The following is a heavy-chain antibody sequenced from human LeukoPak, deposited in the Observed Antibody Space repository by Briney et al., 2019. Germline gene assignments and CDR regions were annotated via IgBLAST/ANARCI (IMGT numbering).Heavy chain of an antibody. J-gene: IGHJ4*02. CDR2: IYHSGST. Sequence: SETLSLTCTVSGGSISSGGYYWSWIRQPPGKGLEWIGYIYHSGSTYYNPSLKSRVTISVDRSKNQFSLKLSSVTAADTAVYYCARESYHWLALDYWGQGTLVTVSS. CDR1: GGSISSGGYY. CDR3: ARESYHWLALDY. V-gene: IGHV4-30-2*01. D-gene: IGHD6-19*01.